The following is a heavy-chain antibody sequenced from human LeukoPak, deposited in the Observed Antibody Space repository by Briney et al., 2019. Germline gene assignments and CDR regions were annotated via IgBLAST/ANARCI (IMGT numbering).Heavy chain of an antibody. CDR2: IKQDGSEK. Sequence: PGGSLRLSCAASGFTFSSYWMSWVRQAPGKGPEWVANIKQDGSEKYYVDSVKGRFTISRDNAKNSLYLQMNSLRAEDTAVYYCAKLWFGEDYFDYWGQGTLVTVSS. D-gene: IGHD3-10*01. J-gene: IGHJ4*02. CDR1: GFTFSSYW. V-gene: IGHV3-7*03. CDR3: AKLWFGEDYFDY.